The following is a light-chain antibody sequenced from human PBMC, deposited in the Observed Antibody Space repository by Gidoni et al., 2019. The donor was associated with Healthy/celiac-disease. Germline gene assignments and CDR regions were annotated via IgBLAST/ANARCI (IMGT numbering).Light chain of an antibody. CDR3: QQYNNWPPKMYT. Sequence: EIVMTQSPATLSVSPGERATLSCRASQSGSSNLAWYQQKPGQAPRLLIYGASTRATGIPARFSGSGSGTEFTLTISSLQSEDFAVYYCQQYNNWPPKMYTFGQGTKLEIK. CDR1: QSGSSN. CDR2: GAS. J-gene: IGKJ2*01. V-gene: IGKV3-15*01.